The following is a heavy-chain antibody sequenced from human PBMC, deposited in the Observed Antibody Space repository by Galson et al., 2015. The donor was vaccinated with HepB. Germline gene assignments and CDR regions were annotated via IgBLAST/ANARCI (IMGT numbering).Heavy chain of an antibody. CDR3: AKDGGEYYYDSSGYYYFDY. J-gene: IGHJ4*02. CDR2: ISYDGRNK. V-gene: IGHV3-30*18. CDR1: GFTLNSYG. D-gene: IGHD3-22*01. Sequence: SLRLSCAASGFTLNSYGMHWVRQAPGKGLEWVAVISYDGRNKFYADSVKGRFTISRDKFKNTVYLQMNSLRPEDTAVYYCAKDGGEYYYDSSGYYYFDYWGQGTLVTVSS.